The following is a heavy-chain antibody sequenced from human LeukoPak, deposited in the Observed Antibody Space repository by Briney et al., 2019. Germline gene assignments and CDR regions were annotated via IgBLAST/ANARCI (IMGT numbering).Heavy chain of an antibody. CDR3: ARDSSSDAFDI. Sequence: ASVKVSCKASGHTFTGYYMHWVRPAPGQGLEWMGWINPNSGGTNYAQKFQGRVTMTRDTSISTAYMELSRLRSDDTAVYYCARDSSSDAFDIWGQGTMVTVSS. CDR1: GHTFTGYY. D-gene: IGHD6-13*01. CDR2: INPNSGGT. V-gene: IGHV1-2*02. J-gene: IGHJ3*02.